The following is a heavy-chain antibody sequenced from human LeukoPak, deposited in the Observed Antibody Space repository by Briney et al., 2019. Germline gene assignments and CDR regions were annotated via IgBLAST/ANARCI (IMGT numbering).Heavy chain of an antibody. CDR1: GFTFSGYW. V-gene: IGHV3-7*03. D-gene: IGHD1-26*01. J-gene: IGHJ4*02. CDR3: AKDPNLYSGNYDTY. Sequence: GGSLRLSCAASGFTFSGYWMSWVRQAPGKGLEWVANIKQDGSEKYYVDSVKGRFTISRDNAKNSLYLEMNSLRVEDTAVYYCAKDPNLYSGNYDTYRGQGTLVTVSS. CDR2: IKQDGSEK.